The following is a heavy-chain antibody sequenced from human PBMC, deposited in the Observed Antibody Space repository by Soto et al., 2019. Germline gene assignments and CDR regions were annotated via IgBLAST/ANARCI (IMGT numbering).Heavy chain of an antibody. J-gene: IGHJ6*02. CDR2: IIPIFGTA. V-gene: IGHV1-69*13. CDR1: GGTFSSYA. Sequence: ASVKVSCKASGGTFSSYAISWVRQAPGQGLEWMGGIIPIFGTANYAQKFQGRVTITADESTSTAYMELSSLRSEDTAVYYCARGVAARPGHYYYYGMDVWGQGTTVTVSS. CDR3: ARGVAARPGHYYYYGMDV. D-gene: IGHD6-6*01.